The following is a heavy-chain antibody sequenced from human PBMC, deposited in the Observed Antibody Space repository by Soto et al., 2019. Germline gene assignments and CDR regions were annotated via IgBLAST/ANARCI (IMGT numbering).Heavy chain of an antibody. V-gene: IGHV1-69*02. CDR3: ARAPWDYDILTGYLYFDY. CDR2: IIPILGIA. Sequence: SVKVSCKASGGTFSSYTISWVRQAPGQGLELMGRIIPILGIANYAQKFQGRVTITADKSTSTAYMELSSLGSEDTAVYYCARAPWDYDILTGYLYFDYWGQGTLVTVSS. J-gene: IGHJ4*02. D-gene: IGHD3-9*01. CDR1: GGTFSSYT.